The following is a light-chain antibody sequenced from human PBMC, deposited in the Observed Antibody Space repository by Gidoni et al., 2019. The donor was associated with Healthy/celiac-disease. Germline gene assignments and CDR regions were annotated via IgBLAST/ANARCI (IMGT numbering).Light chain of an antibody. CDR1: SSDVGSYNL. CDR2: EVS. V-gene: IGLV2-23*02. Sequence: QSALPQPASVSGSPGQSITISCTGPSSDVGSYNLVSWYQQHPGKAPKLMIYEVSKRPTRVSNRFSGTKSGNTASLTISGLQAENEADYYCCSYAGSFVVFGGGTKLTVL. CDR3: CSYAGSFVV. J-gene: IGLJ2*01.